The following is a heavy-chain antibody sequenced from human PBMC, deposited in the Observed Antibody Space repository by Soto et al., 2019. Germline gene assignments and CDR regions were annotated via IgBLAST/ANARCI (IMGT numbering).Heavy chain of an antibody. J-gene: IGHJ3*02. CDR1: AFTFSSYA. CDR3: AKPCRGGPIHAFDN. CDR2: ISGSGGST. Sequence: GGSLRLSCAASAFTFSSYAMSWVRQAPGKGLEWVSGISGSGGSTYSADSVKGRFTISRDNSKNTLYLQMNSLRAEDTAVYYCAKPCRGGPIHAFDNWGQGTMVTVSS. V-gene: IGHV3-23*01. D-gene: IGHD2-2*01.